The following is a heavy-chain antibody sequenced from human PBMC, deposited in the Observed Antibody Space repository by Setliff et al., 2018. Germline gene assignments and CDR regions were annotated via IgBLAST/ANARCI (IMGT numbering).Heavy chain of an antibody. CDR3: ARMSGFQYIDV. V-gene: IGHV4-61*09. Sequence: PSETLSLTCTVSSDSISSRRNYWGWFRQPAGKELEWIGQIYTSWSTNYNPSLKSRVTISLDTSKNQFSLSLTSVTAEDTAVYYCARMSGFQYIDVWDKGTTVTVSS. CDR2: IYTSWST. D-gene: IGHD3-3*01. J-gene: IGHJ6*03. CDR1: SDSISSRRNY.